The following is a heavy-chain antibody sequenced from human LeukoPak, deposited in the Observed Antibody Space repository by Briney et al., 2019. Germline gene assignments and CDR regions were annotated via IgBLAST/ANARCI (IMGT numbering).Heavy chain of an antibody. V-gene: IGHV3-30-3*01. D-gene: IGHD1-26*01. CDR1: GFTFSSYA. Sequence: QPGGSLRLSCAASGFTFSSYAMHWVRQAPGKGLEWVAVISYDGSSKYYADSVKGRFTISRDNSKNTLYLQMNSLRADDTAVYYCARDRWELPHYYYSGLDVWGQGTTVTVSS. CDR2: ISYDGSSK. CDR3: ARDRWELPHYYYSGLDV. J-gene: IGHJ6*02.